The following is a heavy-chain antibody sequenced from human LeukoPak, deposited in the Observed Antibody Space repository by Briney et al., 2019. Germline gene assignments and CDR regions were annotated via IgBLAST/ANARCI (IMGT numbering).Heavy chain of an antibody. Sequence: GASVKVSCKASGGILSIHVINWVRQAPGQGPEWMGRIIPILGQTNYAQNFQGRLTIAADESTSTAYMELTSLRSEDTVVYYCAVRNRSSWSPFDFWGQGTLVTVSS. CDR1: GGILSIHV. CDR2: IIPILGQT. J-gene: IGHJ4*02. D-gene: IGHD6-13*01. V-gene: IGHV1-69*11. CDR3: AVRNRSSWSPFDF.